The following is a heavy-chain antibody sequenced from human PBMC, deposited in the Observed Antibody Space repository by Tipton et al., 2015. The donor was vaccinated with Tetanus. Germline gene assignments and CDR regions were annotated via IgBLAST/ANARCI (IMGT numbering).Heavy chain of an antibody. V-gene: IGHV4-31*11. Sequence: LRLSCDVSGASFRLGGYFWSWVRQHPGRGPEWIGNIQNTGNTHYNPSVESRASISLDTSTNQFYLRLRSVTVADTAVYYCARDQLGYSDRDALDVWGRGTMVTVSS. CDR2: IQNTGNT. CDR3: ARDQLGYSDRDALDV. D-gene: IGHD6-13*01. CDR1: GASFRLGGYF. J-gene: IGHJ3*01.